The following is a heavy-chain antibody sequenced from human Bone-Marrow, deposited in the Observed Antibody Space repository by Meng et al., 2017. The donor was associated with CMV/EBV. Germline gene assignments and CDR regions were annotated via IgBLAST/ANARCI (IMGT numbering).Heavy chain of an antibody. CDR3: ARDVAVAGTGGLYYYYYGMDV. CDR2: IYYSGST. J-gene: IGHJ6*02. CDR1: GGSFSGYY. V-gene: IGHV4-59*01. Sequence: SETLSLTCAVYGGSFSGYYWSWIRQPPGKGLEWIGYIYYSGSTNYNPSLKSRVTISVDTSKNQFSLKLSSVTAADTAVYYCARDVAVAGTGGLYYYYYGMDVWGQGTTVTVSS. D-gene: IGHD6-19*01.